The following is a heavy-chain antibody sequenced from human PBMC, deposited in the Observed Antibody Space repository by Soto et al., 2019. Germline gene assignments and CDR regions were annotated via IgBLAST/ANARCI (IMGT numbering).Heavy chain of an antibody. D-gene: IGHD3-22*01. CDR1: GFTFSSYS. CDR2: ISSSSSYI. V-gene: IGHV3-21*01. CDR3: ASGWTYYYDSSGYYPYYFDY. J-gene: IGHJ4*02. Sequence: GGSLRLSCAASGFTFSSYSMNWVRQAPGKGLEWVSSISSSSSYIYYADSVKGRFTISRDNAKNSLYLQMNSLRAEDTAVYYCASGWTYYYDSSGYYPYYFDYWGQGTLVTVSS.